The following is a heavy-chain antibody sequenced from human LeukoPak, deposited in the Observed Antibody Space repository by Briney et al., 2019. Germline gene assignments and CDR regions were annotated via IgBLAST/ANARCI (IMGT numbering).Heavy chain of an antibody. CDR2: IKDSGSP. CDR3: ARGRFSGLPRATTSQFDY. CDR1: GGSFSGYS. V-gene: IGHV4-34*01. J-gene: IGHJ4*02. Sequence: PSGTLSLTCAVYGGSFSGYSWTWIRQPPGKGLEWIGEIKDSGSPTFNPSLKSRVTMSVDTSNNQFSVRLSSLTAADTAVYYCARGRFSGLPRATTSQFDYWGQGTLVTVSS. D-gene: IGHD6-19*01.